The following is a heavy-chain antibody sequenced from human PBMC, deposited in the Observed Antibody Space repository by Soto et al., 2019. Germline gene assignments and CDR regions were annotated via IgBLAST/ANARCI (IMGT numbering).Heavy chain of an antibody. CDR1: GGTFSSYA. D-gene: IGHD1-26*01. CDR2: IIPIFGTA. J-gene: IGHJ3*02. CDR3: ATGGRISKVGASGIEAFDI. V-gene: IGHV1-69*13. Sequence: ASVKVSCKASGGTFSSYAISWVRQAPEQGLEWMGGIIPIFGTANYAQKFQGRVTITADESTSTAYMELSSLRSEDTAVYYCATGGRISKVGASGIEAFDIWGQGTMVTVSS.